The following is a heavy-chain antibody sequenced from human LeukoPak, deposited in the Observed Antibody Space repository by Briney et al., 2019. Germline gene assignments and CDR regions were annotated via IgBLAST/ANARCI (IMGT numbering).Heavy chain of an antibody. J-gene: IGHJ4*02. Sequence: GGSLRLSCAASGFTFSNAWMSSVRQAPGKGLEWVGRIKSKTDGGTTDYAAPVKGRFTISRDDSKNTLYLQMNSLKTEDTAVYYCTTDQARITFGGVIATAYWGQGTLVTVSS. CDR3: TTDQARITFGGVIATAY. D-gene: IGHD3-16*02. CDR2: IKSKTDGGTT. V-gene: IGHV3-15*01. CDR1: GFTFSNAW.